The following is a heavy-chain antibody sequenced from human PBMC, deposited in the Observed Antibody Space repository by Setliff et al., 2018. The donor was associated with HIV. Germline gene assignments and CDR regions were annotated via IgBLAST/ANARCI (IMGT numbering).Heavy chain of an antibody. CDR1: GFSFSIYA. J-gene: IGHJ3*02. CDR3: AKDKGRRDYDSSGYYFPDAFDI. V-gene: IGHV3-23*01. D-gene: IGHD3-22*01. CDR2: IRRSGDST. Sequence: PGGSLSLSCAASGFSFSIYAMSWVRQAPGKGLEWVSGIRRSGDSTDYAESVKGRFTTSRDNAKNTLYLQMNSLRVEDTAVYYCAKDKGRRDYDSSGYYFPDAFDIWGQGTKVTV.